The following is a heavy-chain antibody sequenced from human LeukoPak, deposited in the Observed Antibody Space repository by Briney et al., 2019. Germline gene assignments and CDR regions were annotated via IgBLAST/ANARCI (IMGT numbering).Heavy chain of an antibody. CDR3: ARGGGTMVRGVYYMDV. CDR2: MNPNSGNT. CDR1: GGTFSSYA. Sequence: ASVKVSCKASGGTFSSYAISWVRQAPGQGLEWMGWMNPNSGNTGYAQKFQGRVTMTRNTSISTAYMELSSLRSEDTAVYYCARGGGTMVRGVYYMDVWGKGTTVTVSS. V-gene: IGHV1-8*02. J-gene: IGHJ6*03. D-gene: IGHD3-10*01.